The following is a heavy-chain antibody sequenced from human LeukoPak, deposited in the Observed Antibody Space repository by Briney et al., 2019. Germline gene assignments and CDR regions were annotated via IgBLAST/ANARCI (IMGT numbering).Heavy chain of an antibody. CDR1: GGSISSSSYY. D-gene: IGHD5-12*01. Sequence: SETLSLTCTVSGGSISSSSYYWGWIRQPPGKGLEWIGYIYHSGSAYYNPSLKSRVTISVDRSKNQFSLKLSSVTAADTAVYYCASSLRRDAFDIWGQGTMVTVSS. CDR3: ASSLRRDAFDI. J-gene: IGHJ3*02. V-gene: IGHV4-30-2*01. CDR2: IYHSGSA.